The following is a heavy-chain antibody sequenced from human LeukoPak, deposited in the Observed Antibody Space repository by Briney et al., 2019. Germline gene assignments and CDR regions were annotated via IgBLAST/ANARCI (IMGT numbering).Heavy chain of an antibody. J-gene: IGHJ4*02. CDR2: IRYDGSNK. CDR1: GFTFSSYG. D-gene: IGHD3-9*01. V-gene: IGHV3-30*02. CDR3: AKGSTVLRYFDWPTPFDH. Sequence: GGSLRLSCAASGFTFSSYGMHWVRQAPGKGLEWVAFIRYDGSNKYYADSVKGRFTISRDNSKNTLYLQMNSLRAEDTAVFYCAKGSTVLRYFDWPTPFDHWGQGTLVTVSS.